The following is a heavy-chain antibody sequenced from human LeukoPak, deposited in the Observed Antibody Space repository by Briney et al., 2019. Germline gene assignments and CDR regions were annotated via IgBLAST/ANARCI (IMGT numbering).Heavy chain of an antibody. Sequence: SETLSLTCSVSGGSITNYHWSWIRQPPGKRLEWIGYIRSGESAMYNPSLESRVTMSVDTPMNHFSLRLNSLTAADTAVYYCARHDSRGGGYDYWGQGTLVTVSS. D-gene: IGHD1-26*01. CDR3: ARHDSRGGGYDY. V-gene: IGHV4-59*08. CDR2: IRSGESA. CDR1: GGSITNYH. J-gene: IGHJ4*02.